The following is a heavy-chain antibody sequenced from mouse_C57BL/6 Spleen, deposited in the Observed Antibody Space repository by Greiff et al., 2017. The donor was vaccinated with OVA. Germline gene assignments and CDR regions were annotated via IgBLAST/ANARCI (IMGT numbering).Heavy chain of an antibody. CDR3: ARWDDYDALFAY. CDR1: GYTLTDYN. Sequence: VQLKESGPELVKPGASVKIPCKASGYTLTDYNMDWVKQSHGKSLEWIGDINPNNGGTIYNQKFKGKATLTVDKSSSTAYMELRSLTSEDTAVYYCARWDDYDALFAYWGQGTLVTVSA. D-gene: IGHD2-4*01. J-gene: IGHJ3*01. V-gene: IGHV1-18*01. CDR2: INPNNGGT.